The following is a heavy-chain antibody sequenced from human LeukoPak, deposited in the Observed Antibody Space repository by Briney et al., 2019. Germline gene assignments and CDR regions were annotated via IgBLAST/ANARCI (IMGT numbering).Heavy chain of an antibody. D-gene: IGHD3-10*01. V-gene: IGHV3-7*01. Sequence: GGALRLSCVASVFTFSNSWMSWVRQAPGKGLEGVANIKHDGSEKYYVDSVKGRFTTSTDNTQNSLYLHVNSLRGEDTAVYYCARDYDSGSYVDYWGQGTLVTVSS. CDR1: VFTFSNSW. CDR2: IKHDGSEK. CDR3: ARDYDSGSYVDY. J-gene: IGHJ4*02.